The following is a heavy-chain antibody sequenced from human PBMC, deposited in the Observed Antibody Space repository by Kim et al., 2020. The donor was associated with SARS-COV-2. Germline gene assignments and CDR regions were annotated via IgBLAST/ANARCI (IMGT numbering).Heavy chain of an antibody. CDR1: GFSFSKYG. D-gene: IGHD2-2*02. CDR3: ARVHYPIDYCSTPSCYTGGFDY. J-gene: IGHJ4*02. CDR2: IWFDGTSK. V-gene: IGHV3-33*01. Sequence: GGSLRLSCAASGFSFSKYGMHWVRQAPGKGPEWVAVIWFDGTSKYYRDSVKGRFTISRDNSKNTLYLQMDSLRAEDTAVYYCARVHYPIDYCSTPSCYTGGFDYWGQGTRVTVSA.